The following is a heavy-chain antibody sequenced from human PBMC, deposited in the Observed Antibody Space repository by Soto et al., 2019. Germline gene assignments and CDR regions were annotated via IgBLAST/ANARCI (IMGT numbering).Heavy chain of an antibody. Sequence: WVRKAPGKGLEWVSGISWKNGSIGYADAVKARFSISRDKAKNSLYLQMNSLRAEDTALYYCAKASLGSSSWY. V-gene: IGHV3-9*01. CDR3: AKASLGSSSWY. J-gene: IGHJ2*01. D-gene: IGHD6-13*01. CDR2: ISWKNGSI.